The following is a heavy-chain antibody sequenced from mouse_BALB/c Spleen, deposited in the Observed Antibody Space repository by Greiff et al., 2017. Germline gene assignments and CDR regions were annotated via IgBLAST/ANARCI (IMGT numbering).Heavy chain of an antibody. J-gene: IGHJ3*01. V-gene: IGHV3-2*02. CDR3: ATVASQAWFAY. CDR2: ISYSGST. CDR1: GYSITSDYA. Sequence: EVQLVESGPGLVKPSQSLSLTCTVTGYSITSDYAWNWIRQFPGNKLEWMGYISYSGSTSYNPSLKSRISITRDTSKNQFFLQLNSVTTEDTATYYCATVASQAWFAYWGQGTLVTVSA. D-gene: IGHD6-1*01.